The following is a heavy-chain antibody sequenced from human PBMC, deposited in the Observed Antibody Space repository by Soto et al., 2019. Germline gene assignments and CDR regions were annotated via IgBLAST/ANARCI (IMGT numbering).Heavy chain of an antibody. CDR1: GGSISSGGYS. CDR2: IYHSVRT. V-gene: IGHV4-30-2*01. D-gene: IGHD3-22*01. Sequence: QLQLQESGSGLVKPSQTLSLTCAVSGGSISSGGYSWSWIRQPPGKGLEWIGYIYHSVRTYYNTSLKSRVTKSVDRAKTLFSLNLSSVTAEDTAVYYCARGGYYHDSSGYPNAFDIWGQGTMVTVSS. CDR3: ARGGYYHDSSGYPNAFDI. J-gene: IGHJ3*02.